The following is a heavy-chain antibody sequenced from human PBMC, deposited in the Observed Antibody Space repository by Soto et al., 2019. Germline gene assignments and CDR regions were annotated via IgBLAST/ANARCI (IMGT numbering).Heavy chain of an antibody. V-gene: IGHV3-30-3*01. D-gene: IGHD6-13*01. J-gene: IGHJ6*02. CDR2: ISYDGSNK. CDR1: GFTFSSYA. Sequence: QVQLVESGGGVVQPGRSLRLSCAASGFTFSSYAMHWVRQAPGKGLEWVAVISYDGSNKYYADSVKGRFTISRDNSKNKLYLQMNSLRAEDTGGYYCAREGYSSSWYYYYRMDGWGQGATVTVSS. CDR3: AREGYSSSWYYYYRMDG.